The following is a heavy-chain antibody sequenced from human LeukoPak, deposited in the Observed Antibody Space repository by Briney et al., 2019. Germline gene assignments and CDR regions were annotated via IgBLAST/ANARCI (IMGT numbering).Heavy chain of an antibody. Sequence: SQTLSLTCTVSGGSISSGSYYWSWIRQPGGKGLELIGRIYTSGSTNYNPSLKSRVTISVDTSKNQFSLKLSSVTAADTAVYYCARDRGYSYGYDYYYYMDVWGKGTTVTVSS. V-gene: IGHV4-61*02. D-gene: IGHD5-18*01. J-gene: IGHJ6*03. CDR1: GGSISSGSYY. CDR3: ARDRGYSYGYDYYYYMDV. CDR2: IYTSGST.